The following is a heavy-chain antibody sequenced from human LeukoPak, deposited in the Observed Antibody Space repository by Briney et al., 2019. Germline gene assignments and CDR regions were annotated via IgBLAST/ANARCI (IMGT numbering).Heavy chain of an antibody. CDR3: AKDRRITGTTGGWFDP. CDR1: GFTFSSYA. D-gene: IGHD1-7*01. J-gene: IGHJ5*02. CDR2: ISGSGGST. V-gene: IGHV3-23*01. Sequence: GGSLRLSCAASGFTFSSYAMSWVRQAPGKGLEWVSAISGSGGSTYYADSVKGRFTISRDTSKNTLYLQMNSLRAEDTAVYYCAKDRRITGTTGGWFDPWGQGTVVTVSS.